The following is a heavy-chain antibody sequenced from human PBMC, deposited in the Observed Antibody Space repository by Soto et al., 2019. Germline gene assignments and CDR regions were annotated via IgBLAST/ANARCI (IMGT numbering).Heavy chain of an antibody. V-gene: IGHV2-5*02. D-gene: IGHD3-10*01. Sequence: QITLKESGPALVKPTQTLTLTCTFSGFSLSTSGEAVGWIRQPPGEALEWLALIYWDDDNPYNPTLNTRLTITKDTSKNQVVLTLTNMDPVDTATYYCAHYVSASPAGWFDPWGQGILVTVSS. CDR2: IYWDDDN. J-gene: IGHJ5*02. CDR3: AHYVSASPAGWFDP. CDR1: GFSLSTSGEA.